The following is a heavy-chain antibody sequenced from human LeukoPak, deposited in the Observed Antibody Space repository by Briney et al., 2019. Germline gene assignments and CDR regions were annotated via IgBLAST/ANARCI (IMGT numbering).Heavy chain of an antibody. CDR2: IYSTGTT. D-gene: IGHD5-12*01. Sequence: GGSLRLSCAASGFTVSNNYMSWVRQAPGKGLEWVSVIYSTGTTYYADSVKGRITISRDNSKNTLYLQMNSLRAEDTAVYYCARLEVAYFDYWGQGTLVTVSS. CDR1: GFTVSNNY. CDR3: ARLEVAYFDY. V-gene: IGHV3-66*04. J-gene: IGHJ4*01.